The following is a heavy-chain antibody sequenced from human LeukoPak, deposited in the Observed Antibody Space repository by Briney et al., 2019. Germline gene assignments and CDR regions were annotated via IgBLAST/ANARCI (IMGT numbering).Heavy chain of an antibody. CDR3: AKLQGGKTFDY. CDR1: GFTVSSNY. J-gene: IGHJ4*02. V-gene: IGHV3-53*01. D-gene: IGHD4-23*01. CDR2: IYSGGGT. Sequence: SGGSLRLSCAASGFTVSSNYMSWVRQAPGKGLEWVSVIYSGGGTYYADSVKGRFTISRDNSKNTLYLEMNSLRAEDTAVYYCAKLQGGKTFDYWGQGTLVTVSS.